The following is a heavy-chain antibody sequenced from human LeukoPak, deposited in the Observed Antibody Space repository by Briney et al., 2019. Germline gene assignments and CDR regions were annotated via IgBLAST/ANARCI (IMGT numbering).Heavy chain of an antibody. CDR3: AKSPGSSGWFFDY. CDR1: GLTFSSYA. J-gene: IGHJ4*02. D-gene: IGHD6-19*01. CDR2: ISGSGGST. Sequence: GGSLRLSCAASGLTFSSYAMSWVRQAPGKGLEWVSGISGSGGSTYYADSVKGRFTISRDTSKNTLYLQMNSLRAEDTAVYYCAKSPGSSGWFFDYWGQGTLVTVSS. V-gene: IGHV3-23*01.